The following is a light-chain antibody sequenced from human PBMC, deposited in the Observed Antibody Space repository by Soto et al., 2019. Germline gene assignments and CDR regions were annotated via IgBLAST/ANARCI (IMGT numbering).Light chain of an antibody. CDR1: NSNIGAGYE. CDR3: QSYDSSLSVLYV. Sequence: QSVLTQPPSVSGAPGQRVIISCTGSNSNIGAGYEVHWFQQLPGTAPKLLIYGNINRPSGVPDRFSGSKSGTSASLAITGXXXXXXXXXYCQSYDSSLSVLYVFGTGTKLTVL. J-gene: IGLJ1*01. CDR2: GNI. V-gene: IGLV1-40*01.